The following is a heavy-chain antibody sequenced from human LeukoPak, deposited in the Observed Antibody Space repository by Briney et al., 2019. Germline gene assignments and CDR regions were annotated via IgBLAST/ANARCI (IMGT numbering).Heavy chain of an antibody. CDR2: ISPYHGNT. Sequence: ASVKVSCKTSGYTFTTYGINWVRQAPGQGLEWMGWISPYHGNTKYAYGLQDRVTLTTDASTTTAYMELSGLRPDDTAVYYCTRDYGDYGDDVFDVWGQGTMVIVSS. CDR3: TRDYGDYGDDVFDV. CDR1: GYTFTTYG. D-gene: IGHD4-17*01. V-gene: IGHV1-18*01. J-gene: IGHJ3*01.